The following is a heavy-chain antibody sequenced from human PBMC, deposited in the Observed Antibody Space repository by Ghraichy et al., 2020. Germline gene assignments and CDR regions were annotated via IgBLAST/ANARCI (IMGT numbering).Heavy chain of an antibody. D-gene: IGHD6-6*01. CDR2: IDTNTGNP. J-gene: IGHJ4*02. CDR1: GYTFTNFP. Sequence: KVSCKTSGYTFTNFPINWVRQAPGQGLEWMGWIDTNTGNPTYARGFTGRFVLSMDFVSAAHLQISSLKPEDTGVYFCTRGEYSGKIDYWGQGTLVTVSS. V-gene: IGHV7-4-1*02. CDR3: TRGEYSGKIDY.